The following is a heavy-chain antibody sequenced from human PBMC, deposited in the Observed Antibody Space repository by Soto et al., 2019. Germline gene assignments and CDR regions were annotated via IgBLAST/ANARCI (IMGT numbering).Heavy chain of an antibody. Sequence: GASVKVSCKASGYTFTSYGISWVRQAPGQGLEWMGWISAYNGNTNYAQKLQGRVTMTTDTSTSTAYMELRSLRSDDTAVYYCARGLTRSYGDYAYYYYYGMDVWGQGTTVTVSS. CDR3: ARGLTRSYGDYAYYYYYGMDV. D-gene: IGHD4-17*01. CDR1: GYTFTSYG. J-gene: IGHJ6*02. V-gene: IGHV1-18*01. CDR2: ISAYNGNT.